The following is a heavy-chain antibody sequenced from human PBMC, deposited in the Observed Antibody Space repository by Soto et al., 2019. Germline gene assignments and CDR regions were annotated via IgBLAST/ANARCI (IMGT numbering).Heavy chain of an antibody. CDR1: GFSLRTTGVG. D-gene: IGHD3-16*01. J-gene: IGHJ4*02. CDR2: IYWNDDK. Sequence: QITLKESGPTLVEPTQTLTLICTYSGFSLRTTGVGVGWIRQPPGKALEWLGIIYWNDDKRYSPSLKNRFTLTSDISKSQVVLTMTNMDPVDTATYYCAHTWGLPFDYLGQGTLVIVSS. V-gene: IGHV2-5*01. CDR3: AHTWGLPFDY.